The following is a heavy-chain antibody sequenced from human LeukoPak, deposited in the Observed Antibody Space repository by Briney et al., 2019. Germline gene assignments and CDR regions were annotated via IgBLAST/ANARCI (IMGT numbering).Heavy chain of an antibody. Sequence: SETLSLTCSVSGDSLSIYYWTWMRQPPGKGLEWVGYIYYTGSPNYNPSLKSRVTISVDTSKNQFSLKLSSVTAADTAVYYCARLRDYGSGTFYNDYWGQGTLVTVSS. CDR1: GDSLSIYY. J-gene: IGHJ4*02. CDR3: ARLRDYGSGTFYNDY. V-gene: IGHV4-59*08. D-gene: IGHD3-10*01. CDR2: IYYTGSP.